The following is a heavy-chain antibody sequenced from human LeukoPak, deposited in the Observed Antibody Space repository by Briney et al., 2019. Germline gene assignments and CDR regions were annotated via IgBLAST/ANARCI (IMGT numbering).Heavy chain of an antibody. CDR3: TKNRGNYYYFDY. CDR2: ITGSGGST. CDR1: GFTFSSYA. J-gene: IGHJ4*02. V-gene: IGHV3-23*01. Sequence: GGSLRLSCAASGFTFSSYAVIWVRQAPGKGLEWVSAITGSGGSTYYADSVKGRYTISRDNSKNTLYLQMNSLSAEDAAVYYCTKNRGNYYYFDYWGQGTLVTVSS. D-gene: IGHD1-26*01.